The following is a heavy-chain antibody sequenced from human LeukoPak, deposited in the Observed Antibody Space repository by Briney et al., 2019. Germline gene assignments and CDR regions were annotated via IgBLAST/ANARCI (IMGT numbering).Heavy chain of an antibody. J-gene: IGHJ3*02. D-gene: IGHD6-6*01. CDR1: GFTFSDYY. CDR3: ARDDSSSDDAFDI. CDR2: ISSSGSTI. V-gene: IGHV3-11*01. Sequence: GGSLRLSCAASGFTFSDYYMSWLRQAPGKGLEWVSYISSSGSTIYYADSVKGRFTISRDNAKKSLYLQMNSLRAEDTAVYYCARDDSSSDDAFDIWGQGTMVTVSS.